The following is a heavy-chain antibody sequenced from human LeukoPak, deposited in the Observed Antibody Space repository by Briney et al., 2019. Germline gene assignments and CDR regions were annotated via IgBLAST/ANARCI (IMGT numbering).Heavy chain of an antibody. CDR1: GFTVSSNY. CDR3: AGSPGPFVTIYY. CDR2: IYSGGNT. J-gene: IGHJ4*02. V-gene: IGHV3-53*01. Sequence: GGSLRLSCAASGFTVSSNYMTWVRQAPGKGLEWVSLIYSGGNTYYADSVKGRFTISRDNSKNKLYLQMNSLRGEDTAVYYCAGSPGPFVTIYYWGQGTLDTVSS. D-gene: IGHD3-3*01.